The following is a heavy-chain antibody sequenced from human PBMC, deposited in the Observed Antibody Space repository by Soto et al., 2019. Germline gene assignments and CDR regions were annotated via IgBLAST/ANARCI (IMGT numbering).Heavy chain of an antibody. V-gene: IGHV3-23*01. CDR3: AKIHSGSSEDAFDV. D-gene: IGHD6-19*01. CDR2: ISGSGGVT. J-gene: IGHJ3*01. Sequence: EVQLLESGGGLVQPGGSQRLSCAASGFTFSIYAMSWVRQGPGKGLEWVTLISGSGGVTDYADSVKGRFTVSRDNSKNTMYLELNSLTAGDTAIYYCAKIHSGSSEDAFDVWGQGTVVTVSS. CDR1: GFTFSIYA.